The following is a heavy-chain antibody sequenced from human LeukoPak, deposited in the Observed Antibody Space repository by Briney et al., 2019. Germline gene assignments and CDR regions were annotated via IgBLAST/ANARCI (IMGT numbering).Heavy chain of an antibody. J-gene: IGHJ4*02. CDR3: ARVASCCWDFDY. CDR1: GGSIGSYY. D-gene: IGHD2-2*01. Sequence: PSETLSLTCTVSGGSIGSYYWSWIRQPPGKGLEWIGYIYYSGSTNYNPSLKSRVTISVDTSKNQFSLQLTSVTAADTAVYYRARVASCCWDFDYWGQGTLVTVSS. V-gene: IGHV4-59*01. CDR2: IYYSGST.